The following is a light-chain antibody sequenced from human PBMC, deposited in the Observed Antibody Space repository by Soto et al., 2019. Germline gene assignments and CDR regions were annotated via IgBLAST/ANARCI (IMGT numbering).Light chain of an antibody. CDR2: GAS. CDR3: QQYGSSPHT. V-gene: IGKV3-20*01. Sequence: EIVLTQSPGTLYLSPGERATLSCRASQSVSSTYLAWYQQKPGQAHRLLISGASSRATGIPDRFSGSGSGTHFTLTISRIEPEDFAVYYCQQYGSSPHTFGQGTNLEIK. J-gene: IGKJ1*01. CDR1: QSVSSTY.